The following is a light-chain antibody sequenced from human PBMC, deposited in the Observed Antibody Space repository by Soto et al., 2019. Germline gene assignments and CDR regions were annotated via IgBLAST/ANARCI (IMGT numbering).Light chain of an antibody. J-gene: IGLJ1*01. Sequence: QSALTQPPSASGTPGQRVTISCSGSSSNIGSNTVNWYQQLPGTAPKLLIYSNNQRPSGVPDRFSGSKSGTSASLAISGLQSEDEADYYCAAWDDSLNVRVFGTGTKV. CDR1: SSNIGSNT. V-gene: IGLV1-44*01. CDR3: AAWDDSLNVRV. CDR2: SNN.